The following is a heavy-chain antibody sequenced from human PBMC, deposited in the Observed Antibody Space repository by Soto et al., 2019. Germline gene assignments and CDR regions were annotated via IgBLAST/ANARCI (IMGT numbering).Heavy chain of an antibody. CDR3: ASEQWAGGMDV. D-gene: IGHD6-19*01. CDR1: GFTFSSYS. J-gene: IGHJ6*02. Sequence: EVQLVESGGGLVKRGGSLRLSCAASGFTFSSYSMNWVRQAPGKGLEWVSSISSSSSYIYYADSVKGRFTISSDNAKNSLYLQMNTLRAEDTAVYYCASEQWAGGMDVWGQGTTVTVSS. V-gene: IGHV3-21*01. CDR2: ISSSSSYI.